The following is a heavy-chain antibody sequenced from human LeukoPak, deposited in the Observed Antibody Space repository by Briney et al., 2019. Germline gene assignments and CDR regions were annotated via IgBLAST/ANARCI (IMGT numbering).Heavy chain of an antibody. CDR2: ISGSGSGGST. D-gene: IGHD2-15*01. V-gene: IGHV3-23*01. CDR3: AKVLVVVAATDY. J-gene: IGHJ4*02. Sequence: GGSLRLSCAASGFTFSSSAMSWVRQAPGKGLEWVSSISGSGSGGSTYYADSVKGRFTISRDNSKNTLYLQMNSLRAEDTAVYYCAKVLVVVAATDYWGQGTLVTVSS. CDR1: GFTFSSSA.